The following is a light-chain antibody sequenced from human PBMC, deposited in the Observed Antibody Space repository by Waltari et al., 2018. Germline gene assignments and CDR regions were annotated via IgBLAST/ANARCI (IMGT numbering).Light chain of an antibody. CDR3: KQYKDLPRT. J-gene: IGKJ1*01. CDR1: QDISLY. Sequence: DIQMTQSPSSMSASVGDRVSITCQASQDISLYFSWYQQKPGKAPKVLIYDASNLETGVPSRFTGSRSGTDFTFTISSLQPEDIATYYCKQYKDLPRTFGQGTKVEIK. V-gene: IGKV1-33*01. CDR2: DAS.